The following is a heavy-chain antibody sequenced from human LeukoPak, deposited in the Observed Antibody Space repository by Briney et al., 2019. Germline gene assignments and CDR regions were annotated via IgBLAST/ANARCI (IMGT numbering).Heavy chain of an antibody. V-gene: IGHV4-34*01. CDR1: GGSFSGYY. CDR3: ARGMAVPAAMEYTHSDV. J-gene: IGHJ6*02. D-gene: IGHD2-2*01. Sequence: PSETLSLTCAVYGGSFSGYYWSWIRQPPGKGLEWIGEINHSGSTNYNPSLKSRVTISVDTSKNQFSLKLSSVTAADTAVYYCARGMAVPAAMEYTHSDVWGQGTTVTVSS. CDR2: INHSGST.